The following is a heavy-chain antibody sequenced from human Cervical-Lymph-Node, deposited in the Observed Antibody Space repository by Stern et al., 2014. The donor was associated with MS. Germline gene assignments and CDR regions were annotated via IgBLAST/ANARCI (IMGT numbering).Heavy chain of an antibody. CDR3: TREMAARRLDP. J-gene: IGHJ5*02. D-gene: IGHD5-24*01. Sequence: EVQLVESGGPLVQPGGSLRLSCAASGSTVNSNYMTWVRQAPGKGLEWVSIFYIGIATYYAESVKGRFSFSIDNSKNTLFLHMNNLRVEDTAMYYCTREMAARRLDPWGQGTLVIVSA. V-gene: IGHV3-66*01. CDR1: GSTVNSNY. CDR2: FYIGIAT.